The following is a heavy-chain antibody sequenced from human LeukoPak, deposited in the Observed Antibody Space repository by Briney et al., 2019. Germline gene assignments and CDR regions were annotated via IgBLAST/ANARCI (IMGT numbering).Heavy chain of an antibody. CDR3: ARGGAARPDY. V-gene: IGHV3-21*01. CDR1: GFTFSSYS. Sequence: GGSLRLSCAASGFTFSSYSMNWVRQAPGKGLEWVSSISSSSSYIYYADSVKGRFTISRDNAKNSLYLQMNSLRPEDTAVYYCARGGAARPDYWGRGTLVTVSS. CDR2: ISSSSSYI. J-gene: IGHJ4*02. D-gene: IGHD6-6*01.